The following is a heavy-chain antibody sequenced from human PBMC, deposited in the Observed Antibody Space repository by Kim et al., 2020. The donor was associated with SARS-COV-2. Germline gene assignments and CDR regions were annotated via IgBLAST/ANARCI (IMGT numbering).Heavy chain of an antibody. CDR2: MNPNSGNT. Sequence: ASVKVSCKASGYTFTSYDINWVRQATGQGLEWMGWMNPNSGNTGYAQKFQGRVTMTRNTSISTAYMELSSLRSEDTAAYYCARGGYSYGLGYYYYGIDVWGQGTTVTVSS. CDR3: ARGGYSYGLGYYYYGIDV. J-gene: IGHJ6*02. CDR1: GYTFTSYD. V-gene: IGHV1-8*01. D-gene: IGHD5-18*01.